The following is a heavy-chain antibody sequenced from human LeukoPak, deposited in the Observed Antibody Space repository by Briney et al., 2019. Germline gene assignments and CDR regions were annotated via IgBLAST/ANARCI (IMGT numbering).Heavy chain of an antibody. J-gene: IGHJ6*03. Sequence: GESLKISCKGSGYSFTSYWIGWVRQMPGKGLEWMGIIYPGDSDTRYSPSFQGQVTISADKSISTAYLQWSSLKASDTAMYYCAGIDIVVVPAAMIGGDYYYYYMDVWGKGTTVTVSS. CDR2: IYPGDSDT. V-gene: IGHV5-51*01. CDR3: AGIDIVVVPAAMIGGDYYYYYMDV. D-gene: IGHD2-2*01. CDR1: GYSFTSYW.